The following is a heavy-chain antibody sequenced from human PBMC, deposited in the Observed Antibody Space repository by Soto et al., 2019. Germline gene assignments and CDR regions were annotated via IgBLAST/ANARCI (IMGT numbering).Heavy chain of an antibody. CDR3: ARDQDCSSTSCYNRYFDL. CDR2: ISAYNGNT. Sequence: QVQLVQSGAEVKKPGASVKVSCKASGYTFTSYGISWVRQAPGQGLEWMGWISAYNGNTNYAQKLQGRVTMTTDTSTSTAYMELRSLRSYDTAVYYCARDQDCSSTSCYNRYFDLWGRGTLVTVSS. J-gene: IGHJ2*01. D-gene: IGHD2-2*02. V-gene: IGHV1-18*04. CDR1: GYTFTSYG.